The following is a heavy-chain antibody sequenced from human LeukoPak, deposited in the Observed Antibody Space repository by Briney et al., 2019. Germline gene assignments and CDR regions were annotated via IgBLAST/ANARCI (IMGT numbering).Heavy chain of an antibody. Sequence: PSETLSLTCTVSGGSISSYYWSWIRQPPGKGLEWIGYIYYSGSTNYNPSLKSRVTISVDTSKNQFSLKLSSVTAADTAVYYCARGSVGDDAFDIWGQGTMVTVSS. CDR1: GGSISSYY. CDR3: ARGSVGDDAFDI. J-gene: IGHJ3*02. CDR2: IYYSGST. V-gene: IGHV4-59*01. D-gene: IGHD2-15*01.